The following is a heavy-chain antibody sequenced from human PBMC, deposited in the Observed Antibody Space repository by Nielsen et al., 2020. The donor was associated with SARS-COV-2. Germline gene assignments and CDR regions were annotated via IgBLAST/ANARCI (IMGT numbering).Heavy chain of an antibody. CDR2: ISAYNGNT. Sequence: ASVKVSCKASGCTFTTYGISWVRQAPGQGLEWMGWISAYNGNTNYAQKLQGRVTMTTDTSTSTAYMELRSLRADDTAVYYCARERCSSASCYDGMDVWGQGTTVTVSS. D-gene: IGHD2-2*01. CDR3: ARERCSSASCYDGMDV. V-gene: IGHV1-18*01. J-gene: IGHJ6*02. CDR1: GCTFTTYG.